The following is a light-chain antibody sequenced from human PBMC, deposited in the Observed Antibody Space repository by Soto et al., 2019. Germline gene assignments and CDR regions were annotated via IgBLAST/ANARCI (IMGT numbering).Light chain of an antibody. CDR3: QQYHNWPPYT. J-gene: IGKJ2*01. Sequence: EIVMTQSPATLSVSPGEGATLSCRASQSVSSLLAWYQQKPGQAPRLLIYGASTRATGVPARFSGSGSGTEFTLTISSLQSEDFEVYYCQQYHNWPPYTFGQGTKVDIK. V-gene: IGKV3-15*01. CDR2: GAS. CDR1: QSVSSL.